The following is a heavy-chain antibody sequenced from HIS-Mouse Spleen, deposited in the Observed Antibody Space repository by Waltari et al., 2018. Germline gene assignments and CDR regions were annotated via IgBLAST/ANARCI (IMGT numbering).Heavy chain of an antibody. V-gene: IGHV3-9*01. CDR1: GFTFDDYA. CDR3: AKDYYGSGSYYYFDY. D-gene: IGHD3-10*01. CDR2: ISWNSGSI. Sequence: EVQLVESGGGLVQPGRSLRLYCAASGFTFDDYAMHWVRQAPGKGLEGVSGISWNSGSIGYADSVKGRFTISRDNAKNSLYLQMNSLRAEDTALYYCAKDYYGSGSYYYFDYWGQGTLVTVSS. J-gene: IGHJ4*02.